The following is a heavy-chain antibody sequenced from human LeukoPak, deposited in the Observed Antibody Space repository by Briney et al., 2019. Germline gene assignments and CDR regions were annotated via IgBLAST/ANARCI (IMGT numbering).Heavy chain of an antibody. J-gene: IGHJ4*02. CDR1: GGSISSSSYY. CDR3: ATGVGSGYSFDY. CDR2: IYYSGST. V-gene: IGHV4-39*07. Sequence: PSETLSLTCTVSGGSISSSSYYWGWIRQPPGKGLEWIGSIYYSGSTNYNPSLKSRVTISVDTSKNQFSLKLSSVTAADTAVYYCATGVGSGYSFDYWGQGTLVTVSS. D-gene: IGHD3-3*01.